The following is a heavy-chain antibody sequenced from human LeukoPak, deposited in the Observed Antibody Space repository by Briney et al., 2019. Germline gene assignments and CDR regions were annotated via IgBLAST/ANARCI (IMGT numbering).Heavy chain of an antibody. D-gene: IGHD1-26*01. CDR1: GFTFSSYW. CDR2: ISYDGSNK. V-gene: IGHV3-30-3*01. Sequence: GSLRLSCAASGFTFSSYWMNWARQAPGKGLEWVAVISYDGSNKYYADSVKGRFTISRDNSKNTLYLQMNSLRAEDTAVYYCARDRPGAKTPKKAYYGMDVWGQGTTVTVSS. CDR3: ARDRPGAKTPKKAYYGMDV. J-gene: IGHJ6*02.